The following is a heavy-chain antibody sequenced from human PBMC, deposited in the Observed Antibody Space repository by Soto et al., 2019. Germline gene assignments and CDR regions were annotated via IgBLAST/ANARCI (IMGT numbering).Heavy chain of an antibody. D-gene: IGHD1-1*01. V-gene: IGHV4-59*01. CDR1: DDSINNYY. Sequence: SELLCLTSTVCDDSINNYYRSWIRQPSRKSEWWRGNISYAASPTYTPTLESRVTMSGDTSTNQFYLKLNSVSAADTAVYYCAKYRRMETEGFALDDWGRGTLVTVPQ. J-gene: IGHJ4*02. CDR3: AKYRRMETEGFALDD. CDR2: ISYAASP.